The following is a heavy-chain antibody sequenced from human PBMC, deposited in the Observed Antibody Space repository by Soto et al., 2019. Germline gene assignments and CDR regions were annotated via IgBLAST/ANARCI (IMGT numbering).Heavy chain of an antibody. Sequence: SGPTLVNPTETLTLTCTVSGSSLSNARMGVSWIRQPPGKALEWLAHIFSNDEKSYSTSLKSRLTISKDTSKSQVVLTMTNMDPVDTATYYCARIPIGMATITSLYYFDYWGQGTLVTVSS. CDR3: ARIPIGMATITSLYYFDY. V-gene: IGHV2-26*01. D-gene: IGHD5-12*01. CDR1: GSSLSNARMG. J-gene: IGHJ4*02. CDR2: IFSNDEK.